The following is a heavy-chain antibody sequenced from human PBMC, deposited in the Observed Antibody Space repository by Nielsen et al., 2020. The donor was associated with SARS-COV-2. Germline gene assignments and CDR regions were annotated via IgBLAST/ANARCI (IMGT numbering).Heavy chain of an antibody. V-gene: IGHV3-23*01. CDR3: VKSGQLDLGYYYHGMDV. Sequence: GGSLRLSCAASGFTFSDYAMAWVRQAPGKGLEWVSVIKTSGGSTYYADSVKGRCTTSRDNSKNTLYLQMNSLRVEDTAVYYCVKSGQLDLGYYYHGMDVWGQGTTVTVSS. CDR1: GFTFSDYA. D-gene: IGHD6-6*01. CDR2: IKTSGGST. J-gene: IGHJ6*02.